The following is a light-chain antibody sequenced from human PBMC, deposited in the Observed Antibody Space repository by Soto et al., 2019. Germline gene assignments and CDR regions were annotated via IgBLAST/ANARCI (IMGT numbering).Light chain of an antibody. J-gene: IGLJ1*01. V-gene: IGLV2-14*01. CDR1: SSDVGGYKY. CDR2: EVS. CDR3: SSYTSGSSLYV. Sequence: QSVLTQPASVSGSPGQSITISCTGTSSDVGGYKYVSWYQHHPGKAPKLLIYEVSNRPSGVSNRFSGSKSGDTASLTISGLQAEDEADYYCSSYTSGSSLYVFGTGTKVTVL.